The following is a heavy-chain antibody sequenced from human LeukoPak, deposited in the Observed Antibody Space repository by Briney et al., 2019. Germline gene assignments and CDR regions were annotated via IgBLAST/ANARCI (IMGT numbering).Heavy chain of an antibody. D-gene: IGHD2-2*01. Sequence: ASVKVSCKVSGYTLTELSMHWVRQAPGKGLEWMGGFDPEDGETIYAQKFQGRVTMTEDTSTDTAYMELRSLRSDDTAVYYCAREGYCSSTSCPYYYYYGMDVWGQGTTVTVSS. CDR3: AREGYCSSTSCPYYYYYGMDV. CDR2: FDPEDGET. CDR1: GYTLTELS. V-gene: IGHV1-24*01. J-gene: IGHJ6*02.